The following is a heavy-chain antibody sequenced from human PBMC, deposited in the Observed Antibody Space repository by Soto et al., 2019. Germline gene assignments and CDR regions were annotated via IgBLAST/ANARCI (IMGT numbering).Heavy chain of an antibody. CDR1: GYTFTGYY. D-gene: IGHD6-6*01. Sequence: ASVKVSCKASGYTFTGYYMHWVRQAPGQGLEWMGWINPNSGGTNYAQKFQGWVTMTRDTSISTAYMELSRLRSDDTAVYYCARLGHSSSSDAFDIWGQGTMVTVSS. CDR3: ARLGHSSSSDAFDI. CDR2: INPNSGGT. J-gene: IGHJ3*02. V-gene: IGHV1-2*04.